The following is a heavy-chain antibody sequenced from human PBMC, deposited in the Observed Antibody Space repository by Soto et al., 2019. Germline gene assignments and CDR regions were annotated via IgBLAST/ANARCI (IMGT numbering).Heavy chain of an antibody. J-gene: IGHJ6*02. CDR3: ARDYYGSGSYNGMDV. V-gene: IGHV3-21*01. CDR2: ISSSSSYI. Sequence: EVQLVESGGGLVKPGGSLRLSCAASGFTFSSYSMNWVRQAPGKGLEWVSSISSSSSYIYYADSVKGRFTISRDNAKNSLYLQMNSLRAEDTAVYYCARDYYGSGSYNGMDVWGQGTTVTVSS. CDR1: GFTFSSYS. D-gene: IGHD3-10*01.